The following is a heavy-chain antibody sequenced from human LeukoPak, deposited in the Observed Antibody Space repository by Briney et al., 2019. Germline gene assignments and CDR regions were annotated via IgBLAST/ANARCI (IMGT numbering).Heavy chain of an antibody. CDR1: GGSISSYY. J-gene: IGHJ4*02. CDR3: AREASGGSSLDY. D-gene: IGHD2-15*01. Sequence: SETLSLTCTVSGGSISSYYWSWIRQPPRKGLEWIGYIYYSGSTNYNPSLKSRVTISVDTSKNQFSLKLSSVTAADTAVYYCAREASGGSSLDYWGQGTLVTVSS. CDR2: IYYSGST. V-gene: IGHV4-59*01.